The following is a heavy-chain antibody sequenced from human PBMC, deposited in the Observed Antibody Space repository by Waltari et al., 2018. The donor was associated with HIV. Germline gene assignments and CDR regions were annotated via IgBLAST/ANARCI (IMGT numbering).Heavy chain of an antibody. V-gene: IGHV3-11*01. J-gene: IGHJ4*02. CDR2: ISSSGGTT. CDR1: GFTFSEYY. D-gene: IGHD3-3*01. CDR3: VRDNHDFWSGHYFDS. Sequence: QVQLVESGGGLVKPGGSLPLSCAASGFTFSEYYMSWIRQAPGKGLEWLSYISSSGGTTYYAESVRGRFTISRDSAKHSLFLQMNSLRAEDTAVYYCVRDNHDFWSGHYFDSWGQGTLVTVSS.